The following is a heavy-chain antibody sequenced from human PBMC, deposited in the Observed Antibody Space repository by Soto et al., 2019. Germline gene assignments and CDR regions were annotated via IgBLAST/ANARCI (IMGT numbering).Heavy chain of an antibody. CDR3: ARVNSSSWPLDYYYYGMDV. V-gene: IGHV2-70*01. CDR2: IDWDDDK. D-gene: IGHD6-13*01. CDR1: GFSLSTSGRC. Sequence: SGPTLVNPTQTLTLTCTFSGFSLSTSGRCVSWIRQPPGKALEWLALIDWDDDKYYSTSLKTRLTISKDTSKNQVVLTMTNMDPVDTATYYCARVNSSSWPLDYYYYGMDVWGQGTTVTVSS. J-gene: IGHJ6*02.